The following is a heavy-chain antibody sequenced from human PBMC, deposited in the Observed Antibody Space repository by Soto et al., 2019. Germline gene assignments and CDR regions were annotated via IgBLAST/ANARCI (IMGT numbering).Heavy chain of an antibody. CDR3: AREGYDFWSGYYSFDYYYYMDV. J-gene: IGHJ6*03. CDR2: ISSSSSTI. Sequence: GGSLRLSCAASGFTFSSYSMNWVRQAPGKGLEWVSYISSSSSTIYYADSVKGRFTIPRDNAKNSLYLQMNSLRAEDTAVYYCAREGYDFWSGYYSFDYYYYMDVWGKGTTVTVSS. D-gene: IGHD3-3*01. CDR1: GFTFSSYS. V-gene: IGHV3-48*01.